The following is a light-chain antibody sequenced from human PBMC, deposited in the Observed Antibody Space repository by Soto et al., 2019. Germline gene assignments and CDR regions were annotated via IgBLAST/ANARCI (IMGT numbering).Light chain of an antibody. V-gene: IGLV2-23*02. CDR3: SSYGGSRAV. J-gene: IGLJ7*01. CDR2: EVS. CDR1: SSDVGSHNL. Sequence: QSVLTQPASVSGSPGQSITISCTGTSSDVGSHNLVSWYQQHPGQAPKLMIYEVSKRPLGVSARFSASKSGNTASLTISGLQADDEADYYCSSYGGSRAVFGGGTKLTVL.